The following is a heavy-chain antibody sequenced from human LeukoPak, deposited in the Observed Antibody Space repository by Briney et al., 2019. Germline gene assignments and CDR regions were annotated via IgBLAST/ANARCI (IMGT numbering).Heavy chain of an antibody. Sequence: GGSLRLSCAASGFTFNSYAMSWVRQAPGKGLEWVSGMSGSGGSTYYADSVKGRFTISRDNSKNTLYLQMNSLRAEDTAVYYCASSYLGAAANTPDAFDIWGQGTMVTVSS. D-gene: IGHD6-13*01. V-gene: IGHV3-23*01. J-gene: IGHJ3*02. CDR1: GFTFNSYA. CDR2: MSGSGGST. CDR3: ASSYLGAAANTPDAFDI.